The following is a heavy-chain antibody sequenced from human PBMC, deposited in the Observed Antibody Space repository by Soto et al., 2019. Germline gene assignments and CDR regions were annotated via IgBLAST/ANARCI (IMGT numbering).Heavy chain of an antibody. V-gene: IGHV1-2*04. Sequence: ASVKVSCKASGYTFTGYYMHWVRQAPGQGLEWMGWINPNSGGTNYAQKFQGWVTMTRDTSISTAYMELSRLRSDDTAVYYCARDIASVQLETGDGMDVWGQGTTVNVS. CDR3: ARDIASVQLETGDGMDV. D-gene: IGHD1-1*01. J-gene: IGHJ6*02. CDR2: INPNSGGT. CDR1: GYTFTGYY.